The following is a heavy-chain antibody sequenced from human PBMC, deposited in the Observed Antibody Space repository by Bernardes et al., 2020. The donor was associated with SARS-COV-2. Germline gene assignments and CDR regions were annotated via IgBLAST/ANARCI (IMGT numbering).Heavy chain of an antibody. CDR3: ASVLGGSGSYRYFDH. CDR1: GFTFSSHW. V-gene: IGHV3-74*01. CDR2: INSDGTTT. D-gene: IGHD3-10*01. Sequence: GGSLRLSCAASGFTFSSHWMPWVRQAPGKGLVWVSRINSDGTTTTYADSVKGGFTISSDNANNTLYLQMNSLRAKDTAVYYCASVLGGSGSYRYFDHWGQGTLVTVSS. J-gene: IGHJ4*02.